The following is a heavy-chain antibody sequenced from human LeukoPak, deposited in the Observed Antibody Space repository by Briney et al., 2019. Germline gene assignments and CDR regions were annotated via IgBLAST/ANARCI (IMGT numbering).Heavy chain of an antibody. CDR2: IYPGDSDT. V-gene: IGHV5-51*01. D-gene: IGHD3-10*01. Sequence: LGESLKISCKGSGYSFTSYWIGWVRQMPGKGLGWMGIIYPGDSDTRYSPSFQGQVTISADKSISTAYLQWSSLKASDTAMYYWARLVEPAPNPLWFGELLQGAGGDYWGQGTLVTVSS. J-gene: IGHJ4*02. CDR3: ARLVEPAPNPLWFGELLQGAGGDY. CDR1: GYSFTSYW.